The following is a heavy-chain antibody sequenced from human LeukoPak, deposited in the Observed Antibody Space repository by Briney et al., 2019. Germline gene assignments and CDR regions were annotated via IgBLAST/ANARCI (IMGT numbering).Heavy chain of an antibody. CDR1: GVSFSTYG. CDR3: ASPGSLEFAGAFDI. D-gene: IGHD2-21*01. V-gene: IGHV3-21*01. CDR2: ISSSSSYI. J-gene: IGHJ3*02. Sequence: GGSLRLSCAASGVSFSTYGMHWVRQAPGKGLEWVSSISSSSSYIYYADSVKGRFTISRDNAKNSLYLQMNSLRAEDTAVYYCASPGSLEFAGAFDIWGQGTMVTVSS.